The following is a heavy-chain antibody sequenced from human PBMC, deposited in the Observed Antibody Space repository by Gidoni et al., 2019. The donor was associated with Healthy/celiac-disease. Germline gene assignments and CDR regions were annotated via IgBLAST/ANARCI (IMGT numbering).Heavy chain of an antibody. CDR3: AKSTPHITYYGGSPDY. D-gene: IGHD1-26*01. V-gene: IGHV3-30*18. J-gene: IGHJ4*02. Sequence: QVQLVESGGGVVQPGRSLRLACAASGFTFSSYGMHWVRQAPGKGLEWVAVISYEGSNKYYADAVKGRFTISRDNSKNTLYLQMNSLRAEDTAVYYCAKSTPHITYYGGSPDYWGQGTLVTVSS. CDR1: GFTFSSYG. CDR2: ISYEGSNK.